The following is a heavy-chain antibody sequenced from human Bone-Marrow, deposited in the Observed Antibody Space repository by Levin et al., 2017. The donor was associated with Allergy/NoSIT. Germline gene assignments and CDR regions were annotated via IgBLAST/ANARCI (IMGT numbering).Heavy chain of an antibody. D-gene: IGHD3-22*01. J-gene: IGHJ4*02. V-gene: IGHV1-18*01. Sequence: ASVKVSCKASGYTFSSYVISWVRQVPGQGLEWMGWSSAYNGRTKYVQKFEDRVNMTTDRSTSTAYMELRSLGSGDTGIYYCARENYDTSGQRLHFAAWSQGTLVTVSS. CDR2: SSAYNGRT. CDR1: GYTFSSYV. CDR3: ARENYDTSGQRLHFAA.